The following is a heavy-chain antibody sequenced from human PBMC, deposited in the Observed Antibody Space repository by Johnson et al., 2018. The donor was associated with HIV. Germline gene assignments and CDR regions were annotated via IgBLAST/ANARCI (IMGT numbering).Heavy chain of an antibody. CDR3: AKGEAQEGWIQLWSYAFDF. CDR2: ISFDGSNK. D-gene: IGHD5-18*01. J-gene: IGHJ3*01. V-gene: IGHV3-30*04. Sequence: QVQLVESGGGVVQPGRSLRLSCAASGFTFSSYAMHWVRQAPGKGLEWVAVISFDGSNKYYVDSVKGRFTISRDNSRNTLYLQMTKLRTEETAVYYCAKGEAQEGWIQLWSYAFDFWGRGTMVTVSS. CDR1: GFTFSSYA.